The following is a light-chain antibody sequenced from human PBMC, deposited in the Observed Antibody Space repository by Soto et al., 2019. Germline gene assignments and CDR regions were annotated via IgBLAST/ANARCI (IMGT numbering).Light chain of an antibody. Sequence: DIHMTQSPSTLSPSVGDRVTITCRASQSVYTWLAWYQQIPGKAPTLLIYDASALARGVPSRFSGRGSGTDFTLTISSLQPDDSATYFCQQYNTYPWTFGQGTRV. CDR3: QQYNTYPWT. J-gene: IGKJ1*01. CDR1: QSVYTW. V-gene: IGKV1-5*01. CDR2: DAS.